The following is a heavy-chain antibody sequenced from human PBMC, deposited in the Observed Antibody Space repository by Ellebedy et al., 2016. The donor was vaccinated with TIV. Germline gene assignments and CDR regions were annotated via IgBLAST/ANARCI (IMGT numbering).Heavy chain of an antibody. J-gene: IGHJ5*02. Sequence: ASVKVSCKGSGYSFTSYWIGWVRQMPGKGLEWMGIIYPGDSDTRYSPSFQGQVTISADKSISTAYLQWSSLKASDTAMYYCARRPRDWNYVWFDPWGQGTLVTVSS. CDR1: GYSFTSYW. D-gene: IGHD1-7*01. V-gene: IGHV5-51*01. CDR3: ARRPRDWNYVWFDP. CDR2: IYPGDSDT.